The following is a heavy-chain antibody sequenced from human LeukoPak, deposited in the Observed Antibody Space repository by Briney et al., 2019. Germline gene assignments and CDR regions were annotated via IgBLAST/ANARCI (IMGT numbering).Heavy chain of an antibody. J-gene: IGHJ4*02. Sequence: GGSLRLSRAASGFTFTGVAMSSVPHAPGEGLWCVSVISGSGHTTYDADSVKGRFTVSRDNSQNTLYLQMNSLRAEDTAVYFCAKEPHILTGYYTDYFDYWGQGTLVTVSS. CDR3: AKEPHILTGYYTDYFDY. D-gene: IGHD3-9*01. CDR1: GFTFTGVA. CDR2: ISGSGHTT. V-gene: IGHV3-23*01.